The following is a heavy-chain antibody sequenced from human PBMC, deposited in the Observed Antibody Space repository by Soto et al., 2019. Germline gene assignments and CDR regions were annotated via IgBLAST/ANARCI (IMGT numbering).Heavy chain of an antibody. CDR3: ARVSEEWLPLYHYYGMDV. J-gene: IGHJ6*02. V-gene: IGHV3-48*03. D-gene: IGHD3-3*01. Sequence: GGSLRLSCAASGFTFSSYEMNWVRQAPGKGLEWVSYISSSGSTIYYADSVKGRFTISRDNAKNSLYLQMNSLRAEDTAVYYCARVSEEWLPLYHYYGMDVWGQGTTVTV. CDR1: GFTFSSYE. CDR2: ISSSGSTI.